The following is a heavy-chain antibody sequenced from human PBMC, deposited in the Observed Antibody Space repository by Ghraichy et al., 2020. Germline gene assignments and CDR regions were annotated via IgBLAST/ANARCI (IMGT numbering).Heavy chain of an antibody. J-gene: IGHJ6*02. CDR3: ARDPWQWLVGAYYYYGMHV. CDR1: GFTFSSYW. Sequence: GESLNISCAASGFTFSSYWMHWVRHAPGKGLVWVSRINSDGSSTSYADSVTGRFTISSDNAKNTLYLQMNSLRAEDTAVYYCARDPWQWLVGAYYYYGMHVCGQGTTLTVS. V-gene: IGHV3-74*01. CDR2: INSDGSST. D-gene: IGHD6-19*01.